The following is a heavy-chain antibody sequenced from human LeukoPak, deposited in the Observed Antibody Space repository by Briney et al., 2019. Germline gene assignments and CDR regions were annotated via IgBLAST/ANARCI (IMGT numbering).Heavy chain of an antibody. J-gene: IGHJ4*02. CDR2: IIPIFGTA. V-gene: IGHV1-69*13. D-gene: IGHD4-17*01. CDR3: AKDGSGINYDEIGYFDS. CDR1: GGTFSSYA. Sequence: ASVKVSCKASGGTFSSYAISWVRQAPGQGLEWMGGIIPIFGTANYAQKFQGRVTITADESTSTAYMELSSLRNDDTAVYYCAKDGSGINYDEIGYFDSWGQGALVTVSS.